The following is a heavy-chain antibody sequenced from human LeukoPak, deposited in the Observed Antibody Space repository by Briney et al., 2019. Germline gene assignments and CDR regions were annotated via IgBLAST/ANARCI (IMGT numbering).Heavy chain of an antibody. J-gene: IGHJ4*02. CDR3: ARRYDSGSGYYTFDY. CDR2: IYHSGGT. CDR1: GYSISSGYY. Sequence: SETLSLTCAVSGYSISSGYYWGWIRQPPGKGLEWIGSIYHSGGTYYNPSLKSRVTISVDTSKNQFSLKLSSVTAADTAVYYCARRYDSGSGYYTFDYWGQGTLVTVSS. D-gene: IGHD3-22*01. V-gene: IGHV4-38-2*01.